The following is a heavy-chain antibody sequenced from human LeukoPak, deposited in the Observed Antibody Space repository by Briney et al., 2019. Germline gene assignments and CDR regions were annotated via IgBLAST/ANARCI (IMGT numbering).Heavy chain of an antibody. CDR1: GFTFSSYA. D-gene: IGHD3-22*01. Sequence: GSLRLSCAASGFTFSSYAMHWVRQAPGKGLEWVSYISSSGSTIYYADSVKGRFTISRDNAKNSLYLQMNSLRAEDTAVYYCARDSSPFYDSSGYKDVWGQGTLVTVSS. J-gene: IGHJ4*02. CDR2: ISSSGSTI. CDR3: ARDSSPFYDSSGYKDV. V-gene: IGHV3-48*04.